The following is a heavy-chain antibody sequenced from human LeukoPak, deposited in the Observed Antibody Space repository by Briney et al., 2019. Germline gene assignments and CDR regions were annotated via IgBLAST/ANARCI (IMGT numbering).Heavy chain of an antibody. J-gene: IGHJ4*01. Sequence: PGGSLRLSCAASGFTFSAYVMHWVRQAPGKGLECVAVISTDGNEKYYADSVKGRFSISRDNSKNTLYLQMSSLRTEDTAVYYCVRDRGYTGGWTSGAGCYWGQGNLVTVSS. V-gene: IGHV3-30*04. CDR3: VRDRGYTGGWTSGAGCY. CDR2: ISTDGNEK. D-gene: IGHD2-8*02. CDR1: GFTFSAYV.